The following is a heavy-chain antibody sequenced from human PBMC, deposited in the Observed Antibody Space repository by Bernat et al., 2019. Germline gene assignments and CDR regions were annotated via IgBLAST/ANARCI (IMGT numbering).Heavy chain of an antibody. D-gene: IGHD3-9*01. CDR3: ARVAYLDWLSREYYYMDV. Sequence: EVQLVESGGGLVQPGGSLRLSCAASGLTFSRYWMSWVRQAPGKGLEWVANIKQDGSEKYYVDSVKGRFTISRDNAKNSLYLQMNSLRAEDTAVYYCARVAYLDWLSREYYYMDVWGKGTTVTVSS. CDR2: IKQDGSEK. CDR1: GLTFSRYW. V-gene: IGHV3-7*01. J-gene: IGHJ6*03.